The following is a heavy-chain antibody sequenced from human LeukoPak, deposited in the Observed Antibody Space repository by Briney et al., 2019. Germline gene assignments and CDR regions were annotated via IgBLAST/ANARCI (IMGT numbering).Heavy chain of an antibody. J-gene: IGHJ4*02. CDR3: AKGMVRNDY. CDR2: ISGSGGST. D-gene: IGHD4-23*01. Sequence: GGSLRLSCAASGFTFTSYAMSWVRQAPGKELEWVSGISGSGGSTYYADSVKGRFTISRDNSKNTLYLQMNSLRAEDTAVYYCAKGMVRNDYWGQGTLVTVSS. V-gene: IGHV3-23*01. CDR1: GFTFTSYA.